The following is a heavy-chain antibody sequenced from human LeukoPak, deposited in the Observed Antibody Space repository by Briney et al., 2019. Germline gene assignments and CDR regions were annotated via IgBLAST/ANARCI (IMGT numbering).Heavy chain of an antibody. Sequence: PGRSLRLSCAASGSTFSSYAMHWVRQAPGKGLEWVAVISYDGSNKYYADSVKGRFTISRDNSKNTLYLQMNSLRAEDTAVYYCARPPREYQLLWGFDYWGQGTLVTVSS. J-gene: IGHJ4*02. V-gene: IGHV3-30-3*01. D-gene: IGHD2-2*01. CDR3: ARPPREYQLLWGFDY. CDR1: GSTFSSYA. CDR2: ISYDGSNK.